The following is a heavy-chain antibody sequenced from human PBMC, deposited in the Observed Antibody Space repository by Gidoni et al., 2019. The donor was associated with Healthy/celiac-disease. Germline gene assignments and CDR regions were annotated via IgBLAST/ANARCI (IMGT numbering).Heavy chain of an antibody. CDR3: AKEENQLASPFDI. CDR1: GFTFSSYA. J-gene: IGHJ3*02. D-gene: IGHD2-2*01. Sequence: EVQLLESGGGWVQPGASLRLSCADSGFTFSSYAMRWVRQAPGKGLEWVSAFSGSGGSTYYADSVKGRFTISRDNSKNTLYLQMNSLRAEDTAVYYCAKEENQLASPFDIWGQGTMVTVSS. CDR2: FSGSGGST. V-gene: IGHV3-23*01.